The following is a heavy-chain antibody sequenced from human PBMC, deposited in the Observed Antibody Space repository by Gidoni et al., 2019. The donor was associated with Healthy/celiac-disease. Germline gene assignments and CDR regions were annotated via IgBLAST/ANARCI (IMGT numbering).Heavy chain of an antibody. D-gene: IGHD3-3*01. CDR3: ARALVAWDDFWSGYYFDY. CDR2: IYPGDSDT. Sequence: KGIRGMGIIYPGDSDTRYSPSFQGQVTISADKSISTAYLQWSSLKASDTAMYYCARALVAWDDFWSGYYFDYWGQGTLVTVSS. V-gene: IGHV5-51*01. J-gene: IGHJ4*02.